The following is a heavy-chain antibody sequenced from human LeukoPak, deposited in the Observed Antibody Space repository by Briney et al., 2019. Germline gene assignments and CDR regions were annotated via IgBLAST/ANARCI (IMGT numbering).Heavy chain of an antibody. CDR2: IIPILGIA. CDR3: ARVGDSSGYYYGDY. Sequence: GASVKVSCKASGGTFSSYAISWVRQAPGQGLEWMGRIIPILGIANYAQKLQGRVTMTTDTSTSTAYMELRSLRSDDTAVYYCARVGDSSGYYYGDYWGQGTLVTVSS. J-gene: IGHJ4*02. D-gene: IGHD3-22*01. CDR1: GGTFSSYA. V-gene: IGHV1-69*04.